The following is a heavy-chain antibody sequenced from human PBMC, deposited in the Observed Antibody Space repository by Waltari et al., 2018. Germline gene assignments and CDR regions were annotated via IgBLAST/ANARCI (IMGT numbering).Heavy chain of an antibody. Sequence: QVQLVESGGGVVQPGGSLRLSCAAAGFTFSSYGMHWVRQAPGKGLEWVAFIRYDGSNKYYADSVKGRFTISRDNSKNTLYLQMNSLRAEDTAVYYCAKDEDEDYFDYWGQGTLVTVSS. J-gene: IGHJ4*02. CDR1: GFTFSSYG. CDR2: IRYDGSNK. CDR3: AKDEDEDYFDY. V-gene: IGHV3-30*02.